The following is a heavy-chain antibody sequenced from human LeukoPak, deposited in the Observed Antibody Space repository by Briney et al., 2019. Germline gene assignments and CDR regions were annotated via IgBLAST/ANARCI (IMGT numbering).Heavy chain of an antibody. CDR1: GYTFTSYA. V-gene: IGHV1-3*01. J-gene: IGHJ4*02. D-gene: IGHD3-10*01. Sequence: GASVKVSCKASGYTFTSYAMHWVRQAPGQRLEWMGWINAGNGNTKYSQKFQGRVTITRDTSANTAYMELSSLRSEDTAVYYCAREGQLLWFGEPSGYFDYWGQGTLVTVSS. CDR3: AREGQLLWFGEPSGYFDY. CDR2: INAGNGNT.